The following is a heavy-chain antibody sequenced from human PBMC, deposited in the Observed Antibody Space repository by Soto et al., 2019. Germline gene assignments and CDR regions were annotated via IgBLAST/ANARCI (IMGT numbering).Heavy chain of an antibody. D-gene: IGHD4-17*01. CDR3: AKDLRLWSKYYYYDGMDV. V-gene: IGHV3-30*18. CDR1: GFTFSSYG. CDR2: ISYDGSKK. J-gene: IGHJ6*02. Sequence: QVQLVESGGGVVQPGRSLRLSCAASGFTFSSYGMHWVRQAPGKGLEWVAVISYDGSKKFYADSVKGRFTISRDNSKNTLYLQMNSLRAEDTAVYYCAKDLRLWSKYYYYDGMDVWGQGTTATVSS.